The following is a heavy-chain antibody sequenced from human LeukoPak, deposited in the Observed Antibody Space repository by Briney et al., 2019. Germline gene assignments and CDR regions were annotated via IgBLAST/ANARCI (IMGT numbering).Heavy chain of an antibody. V-gene: IGHV3-30*04. CDR1: GFTFSSYA. CDR3: ARDHDSSSCPYFDY. D-gene: IGHD6-13*01. J-gene: IGHJ4*02. Sequence: TGRSLRLSCAASGFTFSSYAMHWVRQAPGKGLAWVAVISYDGSNKYYADSVKGRFTISRDNAKNSLYLQMNSLRAEDTAVYYCARDHDSSSCPYFDYWGQGTLVTVSS. CDR2: ISYDGSNK.